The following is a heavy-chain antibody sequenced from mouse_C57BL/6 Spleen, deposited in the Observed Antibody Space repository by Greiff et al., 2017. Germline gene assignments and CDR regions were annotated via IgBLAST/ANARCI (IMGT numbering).Heavy chain of an antibody. CDR2: INPSTGGT. D-gene: IGHD3-1*01. CDR3: ARSGLGVWAY. V-gene: IGHV1-26*01. Sequence: EVQLQQSGPELVKPGASVKISCKASGYTFTDYYMNWVKQSHGKSLEWIGEINPSTGGTTYNQKFKAKATLTVDKSSSTAYMQLKSLTSEDSAVYYCARSGLGVWAYWGQGTLVTVSA. CDR1: GYTFTDYY. J-gene: IGHJ3*01.